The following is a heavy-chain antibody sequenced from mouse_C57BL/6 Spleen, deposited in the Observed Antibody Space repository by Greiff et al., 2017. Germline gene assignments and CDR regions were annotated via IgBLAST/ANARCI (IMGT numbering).Heavy chain of an antibody. CDR1: GYTFTDYY. V-gene: IGHV1-26*01. CDR3: ASYGEY. D-gene: IGHD1-1*02. Sequence: VQLQQSGPELVKPGASVKISCKASGYTFTDYYMNWVKQSHGKSLEWIGDINPNNGGTSYNQKFKGKATLTVDKSSSTAYMELRSLTSEDSAVYYCASYGEYWGQGTTLTVSS. CDR2: INPNNGGT. J-gene: IGHJ2*01.